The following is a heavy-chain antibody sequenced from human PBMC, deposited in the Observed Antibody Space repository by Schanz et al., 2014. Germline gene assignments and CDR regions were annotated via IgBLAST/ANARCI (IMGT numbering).Heavy chain of an antibody. V-gene: IGHV1-18*04. CDR2: ISTFRNEDT. Sequence: QVQLVQSGAEVKKPGSSMKVSCKASGGTFSTYPINWLRQAPGQGPEFMGWISTFRNEDTNSAQRFQGRLTMTTDTSTSTAYMELRNLRSDDTAVYYCARAKRFGDMDVWGQGTTVTVSS. CDR1: GGTFSTYP. J-gene: IGHJ6*02. D-gene: IGHD3-10*01. CDR3: ARAKRFGDMDV.